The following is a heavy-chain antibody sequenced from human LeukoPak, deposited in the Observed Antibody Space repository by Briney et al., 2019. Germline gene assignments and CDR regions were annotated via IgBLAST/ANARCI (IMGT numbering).Heavy chain of an antibody. J-gene: IGHJ3*02. CDR2: ISSSGFTI. V-gene: IGHV3-48*01. CDR3: ARGGSYLSAFDI. D-gene: IGHD1-26*01. Sequence: GGSLRLSCAVSGFTCSDYSMNWVRQAPGKGLEWVSYISSSGFTINYADSVKGRFTISRDNSKNTLYLQMNSLRAEDTAVYYCARGGSYLSAFDIWGQGTMVTVSS. CDR1: GFTCSDYS.